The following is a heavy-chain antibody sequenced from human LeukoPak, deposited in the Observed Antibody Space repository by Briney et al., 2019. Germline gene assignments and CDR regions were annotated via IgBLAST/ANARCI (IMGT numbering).Heavy chain of an antibody. Sequence: KPGESLRISCKAPGYSFTNFWIGWVRQMPGKGLEWMGIIFPADSDTTYSPSFEGQVTISADKSISTAYLQWSSLKASDTAIYYCARLNGDYPRFYYYMDVWGKGTTVTVSS. V-gene: IGHV5-51*03. CDR1: GYSFTNFW. CDR3: ARLNGDYPRFYYYMDV. J-gene: IGHJ6*03. D-gene: IGHD4-17*01. CDR2: IFPADSDT.